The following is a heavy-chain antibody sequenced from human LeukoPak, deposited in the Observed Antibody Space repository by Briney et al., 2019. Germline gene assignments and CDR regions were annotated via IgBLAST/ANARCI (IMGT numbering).Heavy chain of an antibody. V-gene: IGHV3-NL1*01. CDR2: IYNDGSRT. D-gene: IGHD5-12*01. Sequence: GGSLRLSCAASGFTFSSYEMNWVRQAPGKGLEWVSLIYNDGSRTYYADSVRGRFTISRDTSEGTVYLQMDSLRPEDTAVYYCATDGYHYFDYWGQGTLVTVSS. CDR1: GFTFSSYE. CDR3: ATDGYHYFDY. J-gene: IGHJ4*02.